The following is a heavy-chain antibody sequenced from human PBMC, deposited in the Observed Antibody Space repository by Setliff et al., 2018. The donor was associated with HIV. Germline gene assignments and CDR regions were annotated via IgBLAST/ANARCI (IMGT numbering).Heavy chain of an antibody. D-gene: IGHD6-13*01. CDR2: INRSGSA. CDR3: ARQSTVAAAGFDF. Sequence: LSLTCAVYGGSFSVHSWTWIRQPPGKGLEWIGEINRSGSANYNRSLKSRVTMSVDTPKRQFSLKLDSVTAADTAIYYCARQSTVAAAGFDFWGQGTLVTVSS. J-gene: IGHJ4*02. V-gene: IGHV4-34*01. CDR1: GGSFSVHS.